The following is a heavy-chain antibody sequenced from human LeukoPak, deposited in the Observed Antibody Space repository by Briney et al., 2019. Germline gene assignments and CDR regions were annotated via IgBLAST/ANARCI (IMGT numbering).Heavy chain of an antibody. D-gene: IGHD3-16*01. J-gene: IGHJ4*02. Sequence: SGGSLRLSCAASGFTFSGYEMNWVRQAPGKGLEWVSYISSSGSTIYYADSVKGRFTTSRDNAKNSLYLQMNSLRAEDTAVYYCASHSVYTVTALFDYSSQGTLVTVSS. CDR3: ASHSVYTVTALFDY. CDR1: GFTFSGYE. V-gene: IGHV3-48*03. CDR2: ISSSGSTI.